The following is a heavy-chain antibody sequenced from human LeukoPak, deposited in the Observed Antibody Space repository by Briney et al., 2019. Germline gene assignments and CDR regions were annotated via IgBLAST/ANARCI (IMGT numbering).Heavy chain of an antibody. CDR3: AKDRFWGFLEWPDAFDI. V-gene: IGHV3-30*02. CDR1: GFTFTDYG. CDR2: IRYDGTIK. Sequence: PGGSLRLSCAASGFTFTDYGIHWVRQAPGKGLEWVAFIRYDGTIKYYADSVKGRFTISRDNSKNTLYLQMNSLRAEDTAVYYCAKDRFWGFLEWPDAFDIWGQGTMVTVSS. D-gene: IGHD3-3*01. J-gene: IGHJ3*02.